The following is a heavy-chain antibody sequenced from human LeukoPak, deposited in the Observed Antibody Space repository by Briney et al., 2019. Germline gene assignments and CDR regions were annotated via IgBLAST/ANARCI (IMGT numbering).Heavy chain of an antibody. CDR2: INTNGGGT. Sequence: ASVKVSCKTSGYTFTSYYMHWMRQPPGQGFEWVGMINTNGGGTSSAQKFQGRATLTRDASTSTVYMDLSSLRSEDTAIYYCARRGGCISTSCNLDYWGQGTLVTVSS. V-gene: IGHV1-46*03. J-gene: IGHJ4*02. CDR1: GYTFTSYY. D-gene: IGHD2-2*01. CDR3: ARRGGCISTSCNLDY.